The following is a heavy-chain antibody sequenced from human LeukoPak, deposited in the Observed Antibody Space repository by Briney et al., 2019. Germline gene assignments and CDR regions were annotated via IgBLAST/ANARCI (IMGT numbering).Heavy chain of an antibody. CDR2: INSNGGST. CDR1: GFTFSSYA. D-gene: IGHD5-18*01. V-gene: IGHV3-64*01. CDR3: TRGNKVDTAMAPTDY. J-gene: IGHJ4*02. Sequence: GGSLRLFCAASGFTFSSYAMHWVRQAPGEGLEYVSSINSNGGSTYYAISVKGRFTISRDNSKNTLYLQRGSLRAEDMAGYYCTRGNKVDTAMAPTDYWGQGTLVTVSS.